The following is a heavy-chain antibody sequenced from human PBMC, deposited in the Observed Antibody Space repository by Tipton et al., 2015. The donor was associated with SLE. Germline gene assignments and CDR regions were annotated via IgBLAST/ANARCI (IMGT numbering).Heavy chain of an antibody. V-gene: IGHV1-46*02. Sequence: QSGAEVKKPGASVKISCKASGYTFNTYLMHWVRQAPGQGLEWMGRINPSGGTATYAQKFQGRLTMTRDTSTNTVYMDLSSLRSEDTAVYYCARDTATVPLEYWGQGTLVSVSS. CDR1: GYTFNTYL. CDR2: INPSGGTA. J-gene: IGHJ4*02. CDR3: ARDTATVPLEY. D-gene: IGHD5-18*01.